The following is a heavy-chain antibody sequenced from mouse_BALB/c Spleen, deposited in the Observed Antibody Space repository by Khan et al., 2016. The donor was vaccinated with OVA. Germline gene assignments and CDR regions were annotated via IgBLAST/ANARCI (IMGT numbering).Heavy chain of an antibody. D-gene: IGHD1-1*02. CDR1: GFSLTNYG. CDR2: IWSGGIT. Sequence: VQLQESGPGLVQPSQSLSITCTVSGFSLTNYGVHWVRQSPGKGLEWLGVIWSGGITDYNETFISRLSISKDISKSQVFFKMNSLQANDTAMYYCAKNRNGYFDYWGQGTTLTVSS. CDR3: AKNRNGYFDY. J-gene: IGHJ2*01. V-gene: IGHV2-2*02.